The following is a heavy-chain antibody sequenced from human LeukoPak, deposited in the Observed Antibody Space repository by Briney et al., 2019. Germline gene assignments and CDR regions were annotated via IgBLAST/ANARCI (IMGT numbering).Heavy chain of an antibody. CDR3: AKVRYFGPSAFDI. CDR2: IKQDGSEK. Sequence: PGGSLRLSCAASGFTFSSYWMNWVRQAPGKGLEWVANIKQDGSEKYYVDSVKGRFTISRDNSKNTLYLQMNSLRAEDTAVYYCAKVRYFGPSAFDIWGQGTMVTVSS. D-gene: IGHD3-9*01. CDR1: GFTFSSYW. J-gene: IGHJ3*02. V-gene: IGHV3-7*02.